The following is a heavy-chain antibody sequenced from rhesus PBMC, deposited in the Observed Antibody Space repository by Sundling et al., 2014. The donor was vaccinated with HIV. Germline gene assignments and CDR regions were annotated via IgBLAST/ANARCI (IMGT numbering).Heavy chain of an antibody. CDR2: INPNGDTT. CDR1: GFTFSDDY. Sequence: EVQLVESGGGLVQPGGSLRVSCAASGFTFSDDYMQWVRQAPGKGLEWVGQINPNGDTTFLMDSVKDRFTISRDNAKNTLYLQINSLKREDTAVYFCSRHNEYTNYGFDYWGQGVLVTVSS. D-gene: IGHD4-23*01. CDR3: SRHNEYTNYGFDY. V-gene: IGHV3-176*02. J-gene: IGHJ4*01.